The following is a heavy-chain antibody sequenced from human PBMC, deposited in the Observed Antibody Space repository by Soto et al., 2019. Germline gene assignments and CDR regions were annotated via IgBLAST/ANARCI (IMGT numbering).Heavy chain of an antibody. J-gene: IGHJ4*02. Sequence: GGSLRLSCAASGFTFISYAMSWVRQAPGKGLEWVSAISGSGGSTYYADSVKGRFTISRDNSKNTLYLQMNSLRAEDTAVYYCAKDPLHIVVVTAIPDDYWGQGTLVTVSS. D-gene: IGHD2-21*02. CDR1: GFTFISYA. CDR3: AKDPLHIVVVTAIPDDY. V-gene: IGHV3-23*01. CDR2: ISGSGGST.